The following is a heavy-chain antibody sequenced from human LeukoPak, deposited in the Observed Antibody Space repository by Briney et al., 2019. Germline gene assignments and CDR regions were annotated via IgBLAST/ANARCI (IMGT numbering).Heavy chain of an antibody. CDR2: ISSSVGYR. CDR3: ARVYSGYEFDY. Sequence: GGSLRLSCAASGFTFSDYYMSWIRQAPGKGLEWVSYISSSVGYRNYADSVKGRFNIPRDDAKKSLYLQMNSLRAEDTAVYYCARVYSGYEFDYWGQATLVTVSS. J-gene: IGHJ4*02. CDR1: GFTFSDYY. V-gene: IGHV3-11*05. D-gene: IGHD5-12*01.